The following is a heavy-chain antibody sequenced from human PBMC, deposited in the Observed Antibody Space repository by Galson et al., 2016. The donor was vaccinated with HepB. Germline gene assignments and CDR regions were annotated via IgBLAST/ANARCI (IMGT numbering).Heavy chain of an antibody. J-gene: IGHJ4*02. V-gene: IGHV1-24*01. D-gene: IGHD3-22*01. CDR1: GYSVTEIA. Sequence: SCKVSGYSVTEIAMHWVRQAPGKGPEWMGGFDPEENESIYAQKFQGRITMTEATSAATAYMELRSLRSEDTAVEYCVGRPWLGLQCLERIWWGQGTRVTVSS. CDR3: VGRPWLGLQCLERIW. CDR2: FDPEENES.